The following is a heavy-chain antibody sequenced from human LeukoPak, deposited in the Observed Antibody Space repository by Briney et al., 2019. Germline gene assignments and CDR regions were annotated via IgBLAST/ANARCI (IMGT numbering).Heavy chain of an antibody. J-gene: IGHJ4*02. CDR2: ISAYNGNT. V-gene: IGHV1-18*01. CDR1: GYTFTSYG. D-gene: IGHD2-2*02. CDR3: ARLVVYCSSTSCYRDTYYFDY. Sequence: ASVKVSCKASGYTFTSYGISWVRQAPGQGLEWMGWISAYNGNTNYAQKFQGRVTITADESTSTAYMELSSLGSEDTAVYYCARLVVYCSSTSCYRDTYYFDYWGQGTLVTVSS.